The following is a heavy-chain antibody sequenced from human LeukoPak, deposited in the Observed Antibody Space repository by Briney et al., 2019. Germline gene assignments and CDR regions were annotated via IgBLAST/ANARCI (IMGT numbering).Heavy chain of an antibody. CDR2: IIPIFGTA. J-gene: IGHJ4*02. D-gene: IGHD3-22*01. CDR1: GGTFSSYA. V-gene: IGHV1-69*01. Sequence: KVSCKASGGTFSSYAISWVRQAPGQGLEWMGGIIPIFGTANYAQKFQGRVTITADESTSTAYMELSSLRSEDTAVYYCARSFPLDLYYYDSSGPLAYYFDYWGQGTLVTVSS. CDR3: ARSFPLDLYYYDSSGPLAYYFDY.